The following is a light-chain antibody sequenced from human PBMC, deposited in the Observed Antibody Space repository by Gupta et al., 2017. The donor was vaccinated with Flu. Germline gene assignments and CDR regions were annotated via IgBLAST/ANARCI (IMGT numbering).Light chain of an antibody. CDR2: KDT. J-gene: IGLJ2*01. CDR1: ALSKQY. Sequence: SYELTQPPSMSVSPGQTATIACSGDALSKQYVYWYQQKPGQAPTVVIEKDTERPSGIPERISGSSSGTTVTLTISGVQAEDEADYYCQSADSSGTYVVLGGGTKLTVL. CDR3: QSADSSGTYVV. V-gene: IGLV3-25*02.